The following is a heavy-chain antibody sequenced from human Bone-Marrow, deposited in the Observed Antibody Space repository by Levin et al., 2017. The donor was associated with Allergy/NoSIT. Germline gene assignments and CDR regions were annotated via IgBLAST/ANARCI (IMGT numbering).Heavy chain of an antibody. V-gene: IGHV4-4*02. J-gene: IGHJ3*02. CDR1: GVSITTNKW. CDR3: ARGTFNPYFYDDSEPRAPMSDGLDI. Sequence: SQTLSLTCAVSGVSITTNKWWSWVRQPPGKGLEWIGEIYHSGSTNYSPSLKSRVTMSVEKSKNQFSLSLTSMTAADTAVYYCARGTFNPYFYDDSEPRAPMSDGLDIWGQGTLVTVSS. CDR2: IYHSGST. D-gene: IGHD3-22*01.